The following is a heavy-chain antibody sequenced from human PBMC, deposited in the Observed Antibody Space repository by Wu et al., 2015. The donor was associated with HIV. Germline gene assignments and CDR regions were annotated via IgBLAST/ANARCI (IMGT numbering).Heavy chain of an antibody. V-gene: IGHV1-2*02. CDR1: GYTFTGYY. J-gene: IGHJ6*02. Sequence: QVQLVQSGAEVKKPGASVKVSCKASGYTFTGYYMHWVRQAPGQGLEWMGWINPNSGGTNYAQKFQGRVTMTRDTSISTAYMELSRLRSDDTAVYYCARTPLRCSGGSCLNPTRRYYYYGMDVWGQGP. CDR2: INPNSGGT. D-gene: IGHD2-15*01. CDR3: ARTPLRCSGGSCLNPTRRYYYYGMDV.